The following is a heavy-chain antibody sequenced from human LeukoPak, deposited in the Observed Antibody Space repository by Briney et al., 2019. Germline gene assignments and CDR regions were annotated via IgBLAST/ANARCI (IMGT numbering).Heavy chain of an antibody. CDR3: AKDSVLPMPLDY. CDR2: IRYDGSNK. Sequence: GGSLRLSCAASGFTFSSYGMHWVRQAPGKGLEWVAFIRYDGSNKYYADSVKGRFTISRDNSKNTLYLQMNSQRAEDTAVYYCAKDSVLPMPLDYWGQGTLVTVSS. J-gene: IGHJ4*02. V-gene: IGHV3-30*02. D-gene: IGHD2-2*01. CDR1: GFTFSSYG.